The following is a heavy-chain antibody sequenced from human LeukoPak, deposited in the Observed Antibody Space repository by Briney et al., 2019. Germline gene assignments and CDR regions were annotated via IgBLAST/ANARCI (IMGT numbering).Heavy chain of an antibody. J-gene: IGHJ4*02. CDR3: ATGDYGDYQFDY. V-gene: IGHV1-24*01. D-gene: IGHD4-17*01. CDR2: FDPEDGET. CDR1: GYTLTELS. Sequence: ASVKVSCKVSGYTLTELSMHWVRQAPGKGLEWMGGFDPEDGETIYAQKFQGRVTMTEDTSTDTAYMELSSPRSEDTAVYYCATGDYGDYQFDYWGQGTLVTVSS.